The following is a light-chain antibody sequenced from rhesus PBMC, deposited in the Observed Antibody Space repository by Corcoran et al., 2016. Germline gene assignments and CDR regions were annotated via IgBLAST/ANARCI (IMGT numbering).Light chain of an antibody. CDR2: KAS. J-gene: IGKJ2*01. V-gene: IGKV1-22*01. CDR3: QHYSSSPYS. Sequence: DNQMTQSPSSLSASVGDTVTITCRASQNISSWLAWFQQTPGKAPKLLIYKASTLQTGVPSMFIGSGSGTDFTLTISSLQSEDFATYFGQHYSSSPYSFGQGTKVEIK. CDR1: QNISSW.